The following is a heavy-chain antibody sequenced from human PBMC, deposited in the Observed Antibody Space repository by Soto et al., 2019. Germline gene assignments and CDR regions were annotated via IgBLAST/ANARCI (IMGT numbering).Heavy chain of an antibody. CDR3: ARQGLGELSGGVDD. Sequence: GESLKISCNGSGYSFSSYWIGWVRQMTGKGLEWMGINYPGDSDKRYSPSFQGQVTISVDESISTAYLQWSSLEASDTAMYYCARQGLGELSGGVDDWGYGTTVTVSS. D-gene: IGHD3-16*01. CDR1: GYSFSSYW. CDR2: NYPGDSDK. J-gene: IGHJ6*04. V-gene: IGHV5-51*01.